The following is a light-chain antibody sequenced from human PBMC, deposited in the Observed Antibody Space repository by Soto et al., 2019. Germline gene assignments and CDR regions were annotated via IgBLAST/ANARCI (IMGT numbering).Light chain of an antibody. CDR3: ASWDDSLKGVL. Sequence: QSVLTQPPSASGTPGQRVSISCSGGRSNIGSNLVSWYQQLPGTAPKLLLYFNDQRPSGVPDRFSGSKSGTSASLAVSELQSEDEADYFCASWDDSLKGVLFGGGTKVTV. V-gene: IGLV1-44*01. J-gene: IGLJ3*02. CDR2: FND. CDR1: RSNIGSNL.